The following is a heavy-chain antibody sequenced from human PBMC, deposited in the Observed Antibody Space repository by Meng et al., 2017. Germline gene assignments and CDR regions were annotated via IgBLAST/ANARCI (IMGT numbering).Heavy chain of an antibody. V-gene: IGHV3-30*16. CDR3: ARDFDY. Sequence: VQGVESGGSVFPPWSARHLSWTPSGFIFSNYEMHWVRQAPGKGLEWVACITKDGSRKYYLGSVRGRFTISRDNSKNTLYLEMNSLRSEDTALYYCARDFDYWGQGTLVTVSS. CDR2: ITKDGSRK. CDR1: GFIFSNYE. J-gene: IGHJ4*02.